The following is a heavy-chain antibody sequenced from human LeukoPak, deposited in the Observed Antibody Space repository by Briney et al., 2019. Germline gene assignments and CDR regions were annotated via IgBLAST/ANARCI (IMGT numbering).Heavy chain of an antibody. CDR1: GGTFSSYA. D-gene: IGHD6-13*01. CDR3: ARGQGQQLLDPFDY. J-gene: IGHJ4*02. Sequence: GASVKVSCMASGGTFSSYAISWVRQAPGQGLEWMGGIIPIFGTANYAQKFQGRVTITADESTSTAYMELSSLRSEDTAVYYCARGQGQQLLDPFDYWGQGTLVTVSS. CDR2: IIPIFGTA. V-gene: IGHV1-69*01.